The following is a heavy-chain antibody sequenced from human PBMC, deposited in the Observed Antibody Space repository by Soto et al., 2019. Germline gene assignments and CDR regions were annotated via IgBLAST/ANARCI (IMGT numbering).Heavy chain of an antibody. V-gene: IGHV4-59*01. Sequence: QVQLQESGPGLVKPSETPSLTCTVSGGSISSYYWSWIRQPPGKGLEWIGYIYYSGSTNYNPSLKSRVTISVDTSKNQFSLKLSSVTAADTAVYYCARLRVHYDSSGYGVHHWFDPWGQGTLVTVSS. CDR2: IYYSGST. CDR3: ARLRVHYDSSGYGVHHWFDP. CDR1: GGSISSYY. D-gene: IGHD3-22*01. J-gene: IGHJ5*02.